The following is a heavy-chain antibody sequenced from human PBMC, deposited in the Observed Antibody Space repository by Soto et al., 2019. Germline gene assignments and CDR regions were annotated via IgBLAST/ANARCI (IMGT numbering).Heavy chain of an antibody. Sequence: EVQLVESGGGLVKPGGSLRLSCAASGFTFSNAWMTLVRQAPGKGLEWVGRIKSKTDGGQTDYAAPVKGRFTISRDDSKNTLYLQMNSLKTEDTAVYYCTTGRDTAMEDFDYWGQGTLVTVSS. CDR3: TTGRDTAMEDFDY. D-gene: IGHD5-18*01. J-gene: IGHJ4*02. CDR2: IKSKTDGGQT. V-gene: IGHV3-15*01. CDR1: GFTFSNAW.